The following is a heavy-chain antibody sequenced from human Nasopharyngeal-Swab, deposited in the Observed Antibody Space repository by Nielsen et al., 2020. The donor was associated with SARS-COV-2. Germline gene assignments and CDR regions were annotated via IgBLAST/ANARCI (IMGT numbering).Heavy chain of an antibody. Sequence: GESLKISCTASGFTFGDYAMSWFRQAPGKGLEWVGFIRSEVYGGTTEYAASVKARFTISRDDSKSIALLQMNSLKTEDTAVYYCTTGGSTFYPYGSGSYLDYWGQGTLVTVSS. CDR1: GFTFGDYA. J-gene: IGHJ4*02. CDR3: TTGGSTFYPYGSGSYLDY. D-gene: IGHD3-10*01. CDR2: IRSEVYGGTT. V-gene: IGHV3-49*03.